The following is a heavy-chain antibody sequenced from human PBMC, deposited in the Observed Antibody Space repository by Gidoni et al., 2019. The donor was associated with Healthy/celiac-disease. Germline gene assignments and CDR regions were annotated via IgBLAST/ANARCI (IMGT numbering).Heavy chain of an antibody. CDR3: AGVGYGSDPGYGMDV. CDR1: GYTFTSYG. CDR2: ISAYNGNT. Sequence: QVQLVQSGAEVKKPGASVKVSCKASGYTFTSYGISWVRQAPGQGLEWMGWISAYNGNTNYAQKLQGRVTMTTVTSTSTAYMELRSLRSDDTAVYYCAGVGYGSDPGYGMDVWGQGTTVTVSS. J-gene: IGHJ6*02. V-gene: IGHV1-18*01. D-gene: IGHD3-10*01.